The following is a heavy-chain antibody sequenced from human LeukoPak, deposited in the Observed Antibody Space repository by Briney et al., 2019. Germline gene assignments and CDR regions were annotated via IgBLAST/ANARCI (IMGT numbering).Heavy chain of an antibody. V-gene: IGHV4-39*01. J-gene: IGHJ6*02. CDR3: AGQSITIFGVVTYYYGMDV. CDR1: GGSISSSSYY. D-gene: IGHD3-3*01. CDR2: IYYSGST. Sequence: SETLSLTCTVSGGSISSSSYYWGWIRQPPGKGLEWIGSIYYSGSTYYNPSLKSRVTISVDASKDQFSLKLSSVTAADTAVYYCAGQSITIFGVVTYYYGMDVWGQGTTVTVSS.